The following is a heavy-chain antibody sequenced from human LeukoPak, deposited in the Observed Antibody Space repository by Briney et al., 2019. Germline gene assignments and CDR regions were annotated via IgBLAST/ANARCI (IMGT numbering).Heavy chain of an antibody. J-gene: IGHJ4*02. V-gene: IGHV3-7*01. CDR2: IKHDGSEK. CDR3: AREDGYCSGGNCYSYFDS. Sequence: GGSLRLSCAASGFTFSSYWMSWVRQAPGQGLEWVANIKHDGSEKYYVDSVKGRFTITRDNTRNSLFLQMYSLRAEDTAVYFCAREDGYCSGGNCYSYFDSWGQGTLVTVSS. CDR1: GFTFSSYW. D-gene: IGHD2-15*01.